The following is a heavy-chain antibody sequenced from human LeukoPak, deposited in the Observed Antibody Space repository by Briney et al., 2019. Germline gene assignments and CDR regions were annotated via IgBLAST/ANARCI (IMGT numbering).Heavy chain of an antibody. D-gene: IGHD1-26*01. J-gene: IGHJ4*02. CDR2: IYYSGST. CDR3: ARGLVGHYFDY. V-gene: IGHV4-59*01. CDR1: GGSISSYY. Sequence: SETLSLTCTVSGGSISSYYWSWIRQPPGKGLEWIGYIYYSGSTNYNPSLKSRVTISVDTSKNQFSLKLSSVTAADTAVYYCARGLVGHYFDYWGQGTPVTVSS.